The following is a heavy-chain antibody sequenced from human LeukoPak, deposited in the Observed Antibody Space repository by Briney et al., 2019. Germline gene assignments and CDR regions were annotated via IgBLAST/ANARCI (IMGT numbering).Heavy chain of an antibody. J-gene: IGHJ6*03. Sequence: ASVKVSCKASGYTFTSYYMHWVRQAPGQGLEWMGIINPSGGSTSYAQKFQGRVTMTRDTSTSTVYMELSSLRSEDTAVYYCARDGGGDRSSGSYYYYYYYMDVWGKGTTVTVSS. D-gene: IGHD1-26*01. CDR3: ARDGGGDRSSGSYYYYYYYMDV. CDR2: INPSGGST. V-gene: IGHV1-46*01. CDR1: GYTFTSYY.